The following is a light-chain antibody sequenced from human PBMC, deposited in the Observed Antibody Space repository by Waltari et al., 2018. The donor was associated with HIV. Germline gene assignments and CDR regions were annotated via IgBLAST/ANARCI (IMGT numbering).Light chain of an antibody. CDR1: SSKIGNLY. CDR3: GRWDSSLSGHWV. J-gene: IGLJ3*02. CDR2: DNN. V-gene: IGLV1-51*01. Sequence: QSVLTQPPSVSAAPGQKVTISCSETSSKIGNLYVTWYQQLPGTAPQRLIYDNNKRPSGSPDRVSGSKSGTTATLGITGLQTGDEADYYCGRWDSSLSGHWVFGGGTKLTVL.